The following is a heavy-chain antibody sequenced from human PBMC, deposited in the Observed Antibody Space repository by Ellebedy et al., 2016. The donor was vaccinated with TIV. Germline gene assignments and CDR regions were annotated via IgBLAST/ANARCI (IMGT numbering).Heavy chain of an antibody. CDR3: ARAFRAGAFDI. Sequence: GESLKISCAASGFTFDDYAMHWVRQVPGRGLEWVSLISGDGSWKHYADSVKGRFNISRDNAKNSLYVQMKSPRAEDTAVYYCARAFRAGAFDIWGQGAVVTVSS. CDR2: ISGDGSWK. V-gene: IGHV3-43*02. CDR1: GFTFDDYA. D-gene: IGHD2/OR15-2a*01. J-gene: IGHJ3*02.